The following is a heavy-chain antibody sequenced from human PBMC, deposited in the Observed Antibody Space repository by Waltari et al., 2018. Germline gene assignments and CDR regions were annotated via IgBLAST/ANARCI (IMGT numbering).Heavy chain of an antibody. CDR2: IYCNFET. CDR1: GFSLSASGEG. V-gene: IGHV2-5*01. CDR3: AHSLNPDYDVLTGAHSQYFQY. J-gene: IGHJ1*01. D-gene: IGHD3-9*01. Sequence: QITLKESGLTLVKPTQTLTLTCPFSGFSLSASGEGVGWIRQSTEKSPEWLASIYCNFETRYSPSLSGRVTLTKATSKNQVVLTVTNMDPMDTATYYCAHSLNPDYDVLTGAHSQYFQYWGQGTLVTVSS.